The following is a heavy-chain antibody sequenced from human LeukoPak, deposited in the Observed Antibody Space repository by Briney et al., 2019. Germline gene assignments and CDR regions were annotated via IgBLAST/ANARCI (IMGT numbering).Heavy chain of an antibody. J-gene: IGHJ4*02. CDR2: INPSDSDT. CDR1: GYSFTSYW. D-gene: IGHD3-10*01. V-gene: IGHV5-51*01. CDR3: ARHYDDYGSGTYYSPSPHY. Sequence: GESLKISCKGSGYSFTSYWIGWVRQMPGKGLEWMGIINPSDSDTRYSPSFQGQVTISADNSIDTAYLQWSSLKASDTAMYYCARHYDDYGSGTYYSPSPHYWGQGTLVTVSS.